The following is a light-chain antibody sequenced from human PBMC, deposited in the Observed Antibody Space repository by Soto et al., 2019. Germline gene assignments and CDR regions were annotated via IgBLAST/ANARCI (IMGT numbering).Light chain of an antibody. Sequence: EIVMTQSPATLSVSPGERATLSCRASRSVGTYLAWYQQKPAQAPRLLIYGASTRAAGMSPRFSGGGSGSEFTLTISSLQFEDFAVYYFQQYNDWPRTFGQGTKVEIK. V-gene: IGKV3-15*01. CDR2: GAS. CDR1: RSVGTY. J-gene: IGKJ1*01. CDR3: QQYNDWPRT.